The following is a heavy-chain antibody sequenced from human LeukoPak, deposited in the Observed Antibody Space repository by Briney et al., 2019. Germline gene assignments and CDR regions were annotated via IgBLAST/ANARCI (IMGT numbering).Heavy chain of an antibody. D-gene: IGHD6-13*01. CDR3: AKRGSSSWTQFDY. CDR2: ISGGTGGST. Sequence: GGSLRLSCAASGFTFNDYAINWVRQAPGKGLEWVSVISGGTGGSTYYADSAKGRFTISRDNSKNTLYLQMNSLRAEDTVVYYCAKRGSSSWTQFDYWGQGTLVTVSS. CDR1: GFTFNDYA. V-gene: IGHV3-23*01. J-gene: IGHJ4*02.